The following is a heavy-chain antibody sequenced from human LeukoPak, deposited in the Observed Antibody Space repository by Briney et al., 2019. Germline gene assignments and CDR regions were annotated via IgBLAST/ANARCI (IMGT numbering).Heavy chain of an antibody. CDR3: ARGRGDCSSTTCLTDAFDI. CDR1: GFTVSGYW. V-gene: IGHV3-74*01. Sequence: AGGSLRLSCVASGFTVSGYWMNWVRHAPGKGLLWVSRMSSDGTSTHYADSVKGRFTISRDNAKNTVHLQMNSLRAEDTGVFFCARGRGDCSSTTCLTDAFDIWGHGTVVTVSS. J-gene: IGHJ3*02. CDR2: MSSDGTST. D-gene: IGHD2-2*01.